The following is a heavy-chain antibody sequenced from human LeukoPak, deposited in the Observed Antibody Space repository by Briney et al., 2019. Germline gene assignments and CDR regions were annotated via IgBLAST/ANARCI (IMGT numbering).Heavy chain of an antibody. J-gene: IGHJ3*02. CDR1: GFTFGDYA. V-gene: IGHV3-49*04. CDR3: TSVDAFDI. Sequence: GGSLRLSCTASGFTFGDYAMSWVRQAPGKGLEWVGFIRSKAYGGTTEYAASVKGRFTISRDDSKSIAYLQMNSLKTEDTAVYYCTSVDAFDIWGQGTMVTVPS. CDR2: IRSKAYGGTT.